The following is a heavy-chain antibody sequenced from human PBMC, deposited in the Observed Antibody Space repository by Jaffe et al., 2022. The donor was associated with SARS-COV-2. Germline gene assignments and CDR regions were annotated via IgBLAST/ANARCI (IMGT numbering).Heavy chain of an antibody. Sequence: QVQLVESGGGVVQSGRSLRLSCAASGFTFSSYGMHWVRQAPGKGLEWVAIISYDGSNKYYADSVKGRFTISRDNSKNTLYLQMNSLRAEDTAVYYCARSPSITMIEPPAYWGQGTLVTVSS. J-gene: IGHJ4*02. CDR2: ISYDGSNK. V-gene: IGHV3-30*03. CDR3: ARSPSITMIEPPAY. CDR1: GFTFSSYG. D-gene: IGHD3-22*01.